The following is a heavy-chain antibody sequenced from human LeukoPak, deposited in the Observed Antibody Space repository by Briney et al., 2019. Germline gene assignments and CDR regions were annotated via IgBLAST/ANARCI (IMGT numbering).Heavy chain of an antibody. J-gene: IGHJ3*02. D-gene: IGHD3-22*01. Sequence: PSETLSLTCAVSGGSISSGGYSWSWIRQPPGKGLEWIGYIYYSGSTYYNPSLKSRVTISVDTSKNQFSLKLSSVTAADTAVYYCACGSYYDSSGYPPDDAFDIWGQGTMVTVSS. CDR1: GGSISSGGYS. V-gene: IGHV4-30-4*07. CDR2: IYYSGST. CDR3: ACGSYYDSSGYPPDDAFDI.